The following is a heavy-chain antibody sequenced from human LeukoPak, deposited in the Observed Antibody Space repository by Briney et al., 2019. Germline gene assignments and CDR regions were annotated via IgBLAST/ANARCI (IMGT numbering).Heavy chain of an antibody. CDR3: AVTSWWEQLDPFDY. Sequence: QPGGSLRLSCAASGFAFSSYWMSWVRQAPGKGLEWVANIKQDGSEKYYVDSVKGRFTISRDNAKNSLYLQMNSLRAEDTAVYYCAVTSWWEQLDPFDYWGQGTLVTVSS. D-gene: IGHD6-13*01. CDR1: GFAFSSYW. J-gene: IGHJ4*02. CDR2: IKQDGSEK. V-gene: IGHV3-7*01.